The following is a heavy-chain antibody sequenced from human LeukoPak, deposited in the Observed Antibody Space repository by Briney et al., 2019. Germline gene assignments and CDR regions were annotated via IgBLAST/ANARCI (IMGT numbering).Heavy chain of an antibody. CDR1: GFTFSSYA. CDR2: ISGGGDST. D-gene: IGHD6-13*01. Sequence: GGSLRLSCAASGFTFSSYAMSWVRQAPGKGLEWVSAISGGGDSTYYGDSVKGRFTISRDNSKNTLYLRMNSLRAEDTAVYYCAKTRPLDSSSWSHGDYWGQGTLVTVSS. J-gene: IGHJ4*02. CDR3: AKTRPLDSSSWSHGDY. V-gene: IGHV3-23*01.